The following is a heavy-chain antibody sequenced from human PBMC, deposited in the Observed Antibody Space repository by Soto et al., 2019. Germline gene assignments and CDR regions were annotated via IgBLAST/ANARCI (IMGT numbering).Heavy chain of an antibody. CDR3: ARDRNPFPTIFGVVIIGAEYFQH. D-gene: IGHD3-3*01. J-gene: IGHJ1*01. CDR1: GFTFSSYS. Sequence: GGSLRLSCAASGFTFSSYSMNWVRQAPGKGLEWVSYISSSSSTIYYADSVKGRFTISRDNAKNSLYLQMNSLRDEDTAVYYCARDRNPFPTIFGVVIIGAEYFQHWGQGTLVTVSS. V-gene: IGHV3-48*02. CDR2: ISSSSSTI.